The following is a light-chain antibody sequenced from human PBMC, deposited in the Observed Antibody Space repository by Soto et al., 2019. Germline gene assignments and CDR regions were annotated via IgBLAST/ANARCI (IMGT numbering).Light chain of an antibody. Sequence: QSVLTQPRSVSGSPGQSVTISCTGTVSDVGGYDSVSWYQQHPGRAPKLIIYGVNNRPSGVSNRFSASKSADTASLTISGLQAEDEANYYCCSYTTSTKYVLGNGTKLT. CDR2: GVN. CDR3: CSYTTSTKYV. CDR1: VSDVGGYDS. V-gene: IGLV2-14*03. J-gene: IGLJ1*01.